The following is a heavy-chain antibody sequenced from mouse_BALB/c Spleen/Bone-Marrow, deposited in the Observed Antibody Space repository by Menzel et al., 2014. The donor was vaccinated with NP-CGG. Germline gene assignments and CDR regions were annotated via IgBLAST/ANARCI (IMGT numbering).Heavy chain of an antibody. CDR1: GYSIXSGYS. V-gene: IGHV3-1*02. J-gene: IGHJ2*01. CDR2: IHYSGST. D-gene: IGHD1-1*01. CDR3: ARGGEYGSSSFDY. Sequence: DVQLQESGPDLVKPSQSLSLTCTVTGYSIXSGYSWHWIRQFPGNKLEWMGYIHYSGSTNYNPSLKSRISITRDTSKNQFFLQLKSVTTEDTATYYCARGGEYGSSSFDYWGQGATLTVSS.